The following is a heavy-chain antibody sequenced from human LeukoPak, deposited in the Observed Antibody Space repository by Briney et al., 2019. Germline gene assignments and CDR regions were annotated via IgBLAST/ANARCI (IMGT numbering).Heavy chain of an antibody. J-gene: IGHJ3*02. CDR3: AKSNGYGLIDI. CDR2: IFYSGST. CDR1: GGSIASYY. D-gene: IGHD3-22*01. V-gene: IGHV4-59*12. Sequence: SETLSLTCTVSGGSIASYYWGWVRQPPGKALEWIGNIFYSGSTYYSPSLKSRVTISLDTSRNQFSLKLNSVTAADTAVYYCAKSNGYGLIDIWGQGTMVTVSS.